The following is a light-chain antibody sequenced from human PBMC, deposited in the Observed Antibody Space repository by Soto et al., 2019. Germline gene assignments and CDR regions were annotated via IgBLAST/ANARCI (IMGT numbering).Light chain of an antibody. Sequence: DIQMTQSPSTLSASVVDRVTSTCLASQNIHRWLAWYQQKPGKAPNLLIYDASRLENGVPSRFSGSGSGTDFTLTISGLQPDDFATYYCQHYNSYPWTFGQGTKV. CDR3: QHYNSYPWT. J-gene: IGKJ1*01. CDR2: DAS. CDR1: QNIHRW. V-gene: IGKV1-5*01.